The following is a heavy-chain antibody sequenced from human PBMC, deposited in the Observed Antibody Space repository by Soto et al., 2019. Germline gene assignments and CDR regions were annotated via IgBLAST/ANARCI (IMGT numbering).Heavy chain of an antibody. CDR3: ARGPKQTPRHSNSWFVPDY. J-gene: IGHJ4*02. D-gene: IGHD6-13*01. V-gene: IGHV1-2*02. Sequence: QLHLVQSGAEVQKPGASVRVSCKASGYTFPDYYIHWVRQAPGQGLEWLGWINPKSGVTNSAQKFQGRITMTRDTSITTAYLELSSLRSDDTAVYYCARGPKQTPRHSNSWFVPDYWGQGSLVTVSS. CDR1: GYTFPDYY. CDR2: INPKSGVT.